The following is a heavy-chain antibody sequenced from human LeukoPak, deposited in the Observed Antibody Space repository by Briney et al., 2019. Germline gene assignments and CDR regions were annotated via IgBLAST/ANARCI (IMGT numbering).Heavy chain of an antibody. D-gene: IGHD3-16*01. CDR3: ARHLLTYPAGFDY. J-gene: IGHJ4*02. CDR1: GYTFTTYA. Sequence: ASVKVSCKASGYTFTTYAIHWVRQAPGQRLEWMGWINTGNGNTKHSQNFQGRVTITRDTSASTAYMELSSLRSEDTAVYYCARHLLTYPAGFDYWGQGTLVTVSS. CDR2: INTGNGNT. V-gene: IGHV1-3*04.